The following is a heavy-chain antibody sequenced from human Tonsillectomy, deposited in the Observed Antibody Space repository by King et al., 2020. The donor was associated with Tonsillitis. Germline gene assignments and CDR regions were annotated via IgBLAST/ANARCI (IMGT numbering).Heavy chain of an antibody. D-gene: IGHD3-9*01. CDR1: GFSLSNYG. CDR3: ARDLSGSH. J-gene: IGHJ4*02. V-gene: IGHV3-30*03. CDR2: ISYDGSNK. Sequence: QLVQSGGGVVQPGRSLRLSCAASGFSLSNYGMHWVRQAPGKGLEWVAVISYDGSNKYYADSVKGRFTISRDNSKNMLYLQMNSLRADDTAFYYCARDLSGSHWGQGTLVTVSS.